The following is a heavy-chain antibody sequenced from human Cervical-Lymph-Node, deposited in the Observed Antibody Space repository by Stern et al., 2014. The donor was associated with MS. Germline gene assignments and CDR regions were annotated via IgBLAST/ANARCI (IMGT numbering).Heavy chain of an antibody. D-gene: IGHD4-17*01. CDR1: GYTFTSYY. CDR3: ARGYPEDYGDYNTRYYFDY. Sequence: VQLLESGAEVKKPGASVKVSCKASGYTFTSYYMHWVRQAPGQGLEWMGIINPSGGSTSSAQKFQGRVTMTRDTSTSTVYMELSSLRSEDTAVYYCARGYPEDYGDYNTRYYFDYWGQGTLVTVSS. V-gene: IGHV1-46*01. J-gene: IGHJ4*02. CDR2: INPSGGST.